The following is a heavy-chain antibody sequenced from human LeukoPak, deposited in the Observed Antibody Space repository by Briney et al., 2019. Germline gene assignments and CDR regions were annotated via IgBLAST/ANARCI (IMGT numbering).Heavy chain of an antibody. CDR3: ARDREGFDY. V-gene: IGHV1-46*01. CDR2: IYPRDGGT. Sequence: ASVKVSCKASGYTFTNNYLHWVRQAPGQGLEWMGMIYPRDGGTSYAQNFQGRVTVTRDTSTTTVHMELRGLRSEDTAVYYCARDREGFDYWGQGTVVTVSS. J-gene: IGHJ4*02. CDR1: GYTFTNNY.